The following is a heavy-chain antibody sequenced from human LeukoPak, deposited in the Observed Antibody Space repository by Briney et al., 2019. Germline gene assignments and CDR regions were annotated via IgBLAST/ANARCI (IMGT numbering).Heavy chain of an antibody. CDR1: GFTFSSYA. J-gene: IGHJ4*02. CDR3: ARDRGRGSYRYLFDY. Sequence: GGALRLSCAASGFTFSSYAMHWVRQAPGKGLEGVAVISYDGSNKYYADSVKGRFTISRDNSKNTLYLQMNSLRAEDTAVYYCARDRGRGSYRYLFDYWGQGILVTVSS. CDR2: ISYDGSNK. D-gene: IGHD3-16*02. V-gene: IGHV3-30-3*01.